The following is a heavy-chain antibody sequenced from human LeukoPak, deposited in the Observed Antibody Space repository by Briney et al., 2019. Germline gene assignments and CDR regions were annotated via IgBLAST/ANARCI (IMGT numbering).Heavy chain of an antibody. Sequence: PSQTLSLTRTVSGGSISSGGYYWSWIRQHPGKGLEWIGYIYYGGSTYYNPSLKSRVTISVDTSKNQFSLKLNSLTTADTAVYYCTRGAGWLIDYWGQGILVTVSS. CDR1: GGSISSGGYY. D-gene: IGHD3-16*01. J-gene: IGHJ4*02. CDR2: IYYGGST. CDR3: TRGAGWLIDY. V-gene: IGHV4-31*03.